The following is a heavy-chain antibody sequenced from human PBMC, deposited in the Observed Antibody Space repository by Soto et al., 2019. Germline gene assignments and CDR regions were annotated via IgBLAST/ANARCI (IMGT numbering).Heavy chain of an antibody. CDR3: ARDDNWNVRYYYYGMDV. Sequence: LRHRWRASWCTCGSFGIRRVRQAPGKGLEWVAVISYDGSNKYYADSVKGRFTISRDNSKNTLYLQMNSLRAEDTAVYYCARDDNWNVRYYYYGMDVWGQGTTVTVSS. D-gene: IGHD1-1*01. J-gene: IGHJ6*02. V-gene: IGHV3-30-3*01. CDR1: WCTCGSFG. CDR2: ISYDGSNK.